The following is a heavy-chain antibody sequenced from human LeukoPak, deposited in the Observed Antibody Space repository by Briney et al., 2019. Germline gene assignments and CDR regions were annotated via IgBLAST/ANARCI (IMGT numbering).Heavy chain of an antibody. J-gene: IGHJ6*03. CDR2: IYYSGST. CDR3: ARVVRIDFYMVV. D-gene: IGHD2-15*01. Sequence: PSETLSLTCTVSGGSISSSSYYWGWIRQPPGKGLEWIGSIYYSGSTYYNPSLKSRVTISVDTSKNQFSLKLSSVTAADTAVFFCARVVRIDFYMVVCGKEATGTVSS. CDR1: GGSISSSSYY. V-gene: IGHV4-39*01.